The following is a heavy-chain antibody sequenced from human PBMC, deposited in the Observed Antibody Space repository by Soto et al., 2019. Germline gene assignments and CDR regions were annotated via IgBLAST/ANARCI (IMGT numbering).Heavy chain of an antibody. CDR1: GFTFSNYD. V-gene: IGHV3-13*01. Sequence: EVRLLESGGGLVQPGGYLRLSCVASGFTFSNYDMHWVRQGAGEGLEWVAAIGSGGDTYYPDSVKGRFTISRENDKNSFYLQMNNLPAEATALYSCARVRHRYGQDSWGQGTLVTVSS. J-gene: IGHJ5*01. CDR3: ARVRHRYGQDS. D-gene: IGHD5-18*01. CDR2: IGSGGDT.